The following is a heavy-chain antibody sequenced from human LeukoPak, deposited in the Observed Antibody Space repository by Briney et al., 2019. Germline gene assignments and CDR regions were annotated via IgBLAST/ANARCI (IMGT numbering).Heavy chain of an antibody. CDR1: GFTFSSYS. CDR2: ISSSSSYI. Sequence: KSGGSLRLSCAASGFTFSSYSMNWVRQAPGKGLEWVSSISSSSSYIYYADSVKGRFTISRDNAKNSLYLQMNSLRAEDTAVYYCARDKSDERYSSSIYYYYMDVWGKGTTVTVSS. V-gene: IGHV3-21*01. J-gene: IGHJ6*03. D-gene: IGHD6-6*01. CDR3: ARDKSDERYSSSIYYYYMDV.